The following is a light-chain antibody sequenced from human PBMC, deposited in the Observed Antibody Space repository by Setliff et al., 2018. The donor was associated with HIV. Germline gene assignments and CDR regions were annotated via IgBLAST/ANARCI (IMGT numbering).Light chain of an antibody. CDR1: SSDIGSYNL. Sequence: QSALAQPASVSGSAGQSITISCTGSSSDIGSYNLVSWYQQFPGKAPKLIIYDVSKRPSGISDHFSGSKSGNTASLTISGLQAEDEADYYCSSYTSSSTQAFGTGTKVTVL. J-gene: IGLJ1*01. V-gene: IGLV2-14*02. CDR2: DVS. CDR3: SSYTSSSTQA.